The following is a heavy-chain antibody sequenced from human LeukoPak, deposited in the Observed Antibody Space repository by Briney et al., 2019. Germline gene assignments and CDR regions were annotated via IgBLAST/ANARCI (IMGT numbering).Heavy chain of an antibody. D-gene: IGHD1-14*01. V-gene: IGHV3-21*01. CDR1: GFSFSTYY. Sequence: RSGGSLRLSCAASGFSFSTYYVNWVRQAPGKGLEWVSCISSSSTYIYYADSVRGRFAISRENAKNSLYLQMNSLRAEDTAVYYCARENHGSFDYWGQGSLVTVSS. CDR2: ISSSSTYI. CDR3: ARENHGSFDY. J-gene: IGHJ4*02.